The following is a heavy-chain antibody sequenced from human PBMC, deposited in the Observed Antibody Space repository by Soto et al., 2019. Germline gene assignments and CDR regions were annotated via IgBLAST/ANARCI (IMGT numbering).Heavy chain of an antibody. CDR3: ARTGVATITYYYYGMDV. Sequence: GESLKISCKGSGYSFTSYWIGWVRQMPGKGLEWMGIIYPGDSDTRYSPSFQGQVTISADKSISTAYLQWSSLKASDTAMYYCARTGVATITYYYYGMDVWGQGTTVTVSS. D-gene: IGHD5-12*01. V-gene: IGHV5-51*01. J-gene: IGHJ6*02. CDR2: IYPGDSDT. CDR1: GYSFTSYW.